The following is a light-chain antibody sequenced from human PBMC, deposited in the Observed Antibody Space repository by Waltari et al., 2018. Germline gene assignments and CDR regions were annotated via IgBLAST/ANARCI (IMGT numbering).Light chain of an antibody. CDR1: SSNIENYS. CDR2: SKQ. J-gene: IGLJ2*01. V-gene: IGLV1-44*01. CDR3: AAWDDSLGGPL. Sequence: QSGLTQPPSASGTPGQRVTISCSGSSSNIENYSVNWYQQLPGTAAKLLIYSKQQWPSGVPDRFAGSKSGTSASLAISGLQSDDEGDDYCAAWDDSLGGPLFGGGTELTVL.